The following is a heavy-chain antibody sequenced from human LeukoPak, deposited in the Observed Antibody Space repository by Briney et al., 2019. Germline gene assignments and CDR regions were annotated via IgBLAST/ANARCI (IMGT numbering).Heavy chain of an antibody. J-gene: IGHJ3*02. V-gene: IGHV3-30*18. D-gene: IGHD1-26*01. CDR2: ISYDGSNK. CDR1: GFTFSSYG. Sequence: GGSLRLSCAASGFTFSSYGIHWVRQAPGQGLEWVAVISYDGSNKYYADSAKGRFSISRDNPKNTLYLQMNSLRPEDTAVYYCAKDRKLGPTRDGAFDIWGQGTMVTVSS. CDR3: AKDRKLGPTRDGAFDI.